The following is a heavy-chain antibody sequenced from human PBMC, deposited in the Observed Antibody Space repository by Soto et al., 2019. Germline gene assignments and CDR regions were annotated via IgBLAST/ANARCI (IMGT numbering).Heavy chain of an antibody. Sequence: EVQLMESGGGLVKPGGSLRLSCAASGFTFSSYTMIWVRQAPGKGLEWVSSNSSSSSYIYYADSVKGRFTISRDNAKNSLYLQMNSLRAEDTAVYYCARFGYTTEAHWGQGTLVTVSS. V-gene: IGHV3-21*01. CDR3: ARFGYTTEAH. CDR2: NSSSSSYI. CDR1: GFTFSSYT. D-gene: IGHD5-12*01. J-gene: IGHJ4*02.